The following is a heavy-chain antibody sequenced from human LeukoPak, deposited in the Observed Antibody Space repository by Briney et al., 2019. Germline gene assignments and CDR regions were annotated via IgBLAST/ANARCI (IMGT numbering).Heavy chain of an antibody. CDR3: ARDLSYYDSSGYFDY. D-gene: IGHD3-22*01. CDR2: IIPILGIA. V-gene: IGHV1-69*04. J-gene: IGHJ4*02. CDR1: GYTFTSYG. Sequence: SVKVSCEASGYTFTSYGISWVRQAPGQGLEWMGRIIPILGIANYAQKFQGRVTITADKSTSTAYMELSSLRSEDTAVYYCARDLSYYDSSGYFDYWGQGTLVTVSS.